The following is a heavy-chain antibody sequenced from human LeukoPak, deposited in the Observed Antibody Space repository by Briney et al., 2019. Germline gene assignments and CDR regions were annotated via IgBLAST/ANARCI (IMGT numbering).Heavy chain of an antibody. D-gene: IGHD2-15*01. Sequence: ASVKVSCKASGYTFTSYGISWVRQAPGQGLEWMGWISAYNGNTNYAQKLQGRVTMTTDTSTSTAYMELRSLRSEDTAVYYCARSRPTCSGGSCYSYYYYYMDVWGKGTTVTVSS. CDR3: ARSRPTCSGGSCYSYYYYYMDV. V-gene: IGHV1-18*01. CDR1: GYTFTSYG. CDR2: ISAYNGNT. J-gene: IGHJ6*03.